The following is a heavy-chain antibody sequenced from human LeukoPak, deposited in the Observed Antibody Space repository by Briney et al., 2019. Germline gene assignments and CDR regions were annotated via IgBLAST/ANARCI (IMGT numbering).Heavy chain of an antibody. V-gene: IGHV4-59*08. CDR3: ARARKYSSGWYVFDY. J-gene: IGHJ4*02. D-gene: IGHD6-19*01. Sequence: SETLSLTCTVSGGSISSYYWSWIRQPPGKGLEWIGYIYYSGSTSYNPSLKSRVTISVDTSKNQFTLKLSSVTAADTAVYYCARARKYSSGWYVFDYWGQGTLVTVSS. CDR2: IYYSGST. CDR1: GGSISSYY.